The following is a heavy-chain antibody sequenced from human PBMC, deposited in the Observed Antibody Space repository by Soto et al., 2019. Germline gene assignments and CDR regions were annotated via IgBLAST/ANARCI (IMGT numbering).Heavy chain of an antibody. CDR1: GCSISNYY. CDR3: ARHSSADFWSGYDHYYMDV. J-gene: IGHJ6*03. D-gene: IGHD3-3*01. V-gene: IGHV4-59*08. CDR2: IYYSGST. Sequence: SETLSLTYIVSGCSISNYYWSWIRQPPGKVLEWIGYIYYSGSTNYNPSLKSRVTISVDTSKNQFSLNLSSVTAADTAVYYCARHSSADFWSGYDHYYMDVWGKGTTVT.